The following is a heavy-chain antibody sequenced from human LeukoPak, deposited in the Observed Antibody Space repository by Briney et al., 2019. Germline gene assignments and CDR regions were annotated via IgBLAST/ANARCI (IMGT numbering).Heavy chain of an antibody. D-gene: IGHD5-18*01. Sequence: GGSLRLSCAASGFTFDDYTMHWVRQAPGKGLEWVSLISWDGGSTYYADSVKGRFTISRDNSKNSLYLQMNSLRTEDTALYYCAKGGYSYGMGGAFDIWGQGTMVTVSS. J-gene: IGHJ3*02. CDR2: ISWDGGST. CDR1: GFTFDDYT. V-gene: IGHV3-43*01. CDR3: AKGGYSYGMGGAFDI.